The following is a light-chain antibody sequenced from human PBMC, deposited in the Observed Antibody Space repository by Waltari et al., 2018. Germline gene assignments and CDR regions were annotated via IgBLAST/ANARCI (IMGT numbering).Light chain of an antibody. V-gene: IGLV3-21*04. CDR2: YDS. CDR1: KIGSNS. J-gene: IGLJ3*02. CDR3: QVWDSSSDHWV. Sequence: SYVLTQPPSMSAAPGKTARITCGGNKIGSNSVHGYQQKPGQAPVLVIYYDSDRPSGIPERFSGSNSGNTATLTISRVEAGDEVDYYCQVWDSSSDHWVFGGGTKLTVL.